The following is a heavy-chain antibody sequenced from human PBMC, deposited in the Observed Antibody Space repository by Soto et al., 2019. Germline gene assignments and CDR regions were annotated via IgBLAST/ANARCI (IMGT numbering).Heavy chain of an antibody. CDR2: IGSNSGGI. CDR1: GFTFDDSA. Sequence: EVQLVESGGGLVQPGRSLRLSCAASGFTFDDSAMHWVRQPPGKGLEWVSGIGSNSGGIGYADSVKGRFTISRDNAKTSLYLQMTSLRAEDTALYYCAKGLSEGYFDYWGQGTLVTVSS. CDR3: AKGLSEGYFDY. V-gene: IGHV3-9*01. J-gene: IGHJ4*02.